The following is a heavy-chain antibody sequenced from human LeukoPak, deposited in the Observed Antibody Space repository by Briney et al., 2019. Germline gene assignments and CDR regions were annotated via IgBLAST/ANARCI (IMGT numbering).Heavy chain of an antibody. J-gene: IGHJ1*01. D-gene: IGHD3-22*01. CDR1: GFTFSTYW. CDR3: ARAPSEIGGYYPEYFRH. Sequence: LSGGSLRLSCAASGFTFSTYWMHWVRQAPGKGLVWVSRIKSDGSTNYADSVKGRFTISRDNAKNTVSLQMNSLRPEDTGAYYCARAPSEIGGYYPEYFRHWGQGTLVTVSS. V-gene: IGHV3-74*01. CDR2: IKSDGST.